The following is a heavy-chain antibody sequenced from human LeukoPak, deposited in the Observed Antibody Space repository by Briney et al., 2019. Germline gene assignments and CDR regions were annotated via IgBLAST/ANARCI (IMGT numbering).Heavy chain of an antibody. V-gene: IGHV4-31*03. Sequence: SQTLSLTCTVSGGSISSGGYYWSWIRQHPGKGLEWIGYIYYSGSTYYNPSLKSRVTISVDTSKNQFSLKLSSVTAADTAVYYCARDGIVGATGFDYWGQGTLVTVSS. CDR2: IYYSGST. CDR3: ARDGIVGATGFDY. CDR1: GGSISSGGYY. J-gene: IGHJ4*02. D-gene: IGHD1-26*01.